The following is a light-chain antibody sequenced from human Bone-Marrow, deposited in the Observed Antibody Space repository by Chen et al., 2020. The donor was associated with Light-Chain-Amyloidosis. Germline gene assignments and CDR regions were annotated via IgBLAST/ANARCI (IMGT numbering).Light chain of an antibody. Sequence: DIQMTQSPPSLSASVGDRCTITCRASQSISDRLNWYQQKPGKAPKLLIYAASVLQRGVPSRFIGSGSGSHFTLTINSLQPEDSAAYFCQESHHTPVYSFGQGTKVEIK. CDR2: AAS. J-gene: IGKJ2*03. V-gene: IGKV1-39*01. CDR1: QSISDR. CDR3: QESHHTPVYS.